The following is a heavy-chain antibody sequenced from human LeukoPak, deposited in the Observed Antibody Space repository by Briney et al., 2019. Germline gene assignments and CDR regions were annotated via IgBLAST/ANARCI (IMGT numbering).Heavy chain of an antibody. D-gene: IGHD3-22*01. CDR3: ARGRSYYDSSGYYWF. CDR1: GGSFSGYY. Sequence: SETLSLTCAVYGGSFSGYYWSWIRQPPGRGLEWIGEINHSGGTNYNPSLKSRVTISVDTSKNQFSLKLSSVTAADTAVYYCARGRSYYDSSGYYWFGGQGTLVTVSS. J-gene: IGHJ4*02. CDR2: INHSGGT. V-gene: IGHV4-34*01.